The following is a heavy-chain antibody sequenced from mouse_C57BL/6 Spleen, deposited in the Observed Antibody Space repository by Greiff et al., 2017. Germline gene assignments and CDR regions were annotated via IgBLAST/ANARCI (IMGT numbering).Heavy chain of an antibody. CDR3: ARGRFNWDEGFSY. D-gene: IGHD4-1*01. V-gene: IGHV5-4*03. Sequence: DVKLVESGGGLVKPGGSLKLSCAASGFTISSYAMSWVRQTPEKRLEWVATISDVGSYTYYPDNVKGRFTISSDNAKNNLYLQLSHLKSEDTAMYYCARGRFNWDEGFSYWGKGTLVTVSA. CDR2: ISDVGSYT. J-gene: IGHJ3*01. CDR1: GFTISSYA.